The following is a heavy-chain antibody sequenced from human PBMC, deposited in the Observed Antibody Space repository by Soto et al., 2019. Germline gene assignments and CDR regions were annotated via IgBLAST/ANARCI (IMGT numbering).Heavy chain of an antibody. CDR2: IKSNVDGGAT. CDR1: GFTFKDAW. V-gene: IGHV3-15*01. CDR3: PTEAITLEVVVNSYAFDV. J-gene: IGHJ3*01. D-gene: IGHD3-22*01. Sequence: EVQLVESGGGLVKPGGSLRLSCVASGFTFKDAWMSWVRQAPGKGLEWVGHIKSNVDGGATDYAAPVRGRFHISRDDSKNTLFLEINSLKNEDTVLYYCPTEAITLEVVVNSYAFDVWGQGTMVTVSP.